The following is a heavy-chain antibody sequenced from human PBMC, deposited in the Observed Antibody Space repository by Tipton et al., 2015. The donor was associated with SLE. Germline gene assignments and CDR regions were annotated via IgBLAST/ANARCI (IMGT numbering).Heavy chain of an antibody. D-gene: IGHD3-3*01. CDR2: INHSGST. V-gene: IGHV4-39*07. Sequence: TLSLTCTVSGGSISGSSYYWGWIRQPPGKGLEWIGEINHSGSTNYNPSLKSRVTISVDTSKNQFSLKLSSVTAADTAVYYCATRGYDFWSGYYIGIPLQHWGQGTLVTVSS. CDR3: ATRGYDFWSGYYIGIPLQH. J-gene: IGHJ1*01. CDR1: GGSISGSSYY.